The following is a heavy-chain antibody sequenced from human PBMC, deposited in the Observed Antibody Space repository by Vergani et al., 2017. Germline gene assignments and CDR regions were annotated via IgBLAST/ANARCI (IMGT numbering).Heavy chain of an antibody. J-gene: IGHJ6*03. D-gene: IGHD1-7*01. Sequence: QITLKESGPTLVKLTQTLTLTCTFSGFSLSTSGVGVGWIRQPPGKALEWLALIYWDDDKRYSPSLKSRLTITKDTSKNQVVLTMTNMDPVDTATYYCARMRTGTTVYYYYYMDVWGKGTTVTVSS. CDR1: GFSLSTSGVG. CDR3: ARMRTGTTVYYYYYMDV. V-gene: IGHV2-5*02. CDR2: IYWDDDK.